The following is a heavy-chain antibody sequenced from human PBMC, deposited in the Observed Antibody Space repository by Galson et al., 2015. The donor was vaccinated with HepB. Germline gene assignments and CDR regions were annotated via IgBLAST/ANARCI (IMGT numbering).Heavy chain of an antibody. V-gene: IGHV3-23*01. CDR3: AKDPSYTGSWIPDI. CDR1: GFTFSSYA. D-gene: IGHD2-15*01. Sequence: SLRLSCAASGFTFSSYAMSWVRQAPGKGLEWVSVISGSGGSTYYADSVKGRFTISRDNSKNTLYLQMNSLRAEDTAVYYCAKDPSYTGSWIPDIWGQGTVVTVSS. J-gene: IGHJ3*02. CDR2: ISGSGGST.